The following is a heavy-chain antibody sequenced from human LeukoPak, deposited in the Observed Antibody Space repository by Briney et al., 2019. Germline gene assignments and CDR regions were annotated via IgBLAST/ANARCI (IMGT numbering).Heavy chain of an antibody. D-gene: IGHD2-15*01. CDR2: IIPVLGIA. Sequence: GASVKVSCTASGGTFRSYAFTWVRQAPGQGLEWMGGIIPVLGIANYAQKFQGRVTITADESTSTAYMELSSLISEDTAVYYCAAPQSRISSYYYVMDVWGQGTRSPSP. V-gene: IGHV1-69*10. CDR1: GGTFRSYA. CDR3: AAPQSRISSYYYVMDV. J-gene: IGHJ6*02.